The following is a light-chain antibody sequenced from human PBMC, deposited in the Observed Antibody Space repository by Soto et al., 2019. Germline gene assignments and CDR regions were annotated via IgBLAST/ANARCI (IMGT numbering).Light chain of an antibody. CDR2: EVN. V-gene: IGLV2-14*01. CDR3: SSYADTNNLL. CDR1: SSDVAFYNH. Sequence: QSALTQPASVSGSPGQSITISCTGTSSDVAFYNHVSWYQQHPGKAPKLLIYEVNNRPSGVSHRFSGSKSGNTASLTISGLQAEDEADYYCSSYADTNNLLFGGGTKVTVL. J-gene: IGLJ2*01.